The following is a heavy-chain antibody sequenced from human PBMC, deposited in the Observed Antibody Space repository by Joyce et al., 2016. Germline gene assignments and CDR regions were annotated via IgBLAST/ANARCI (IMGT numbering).Heavy chain of an antibody. CDR1: GRSFSGYY. Sequence: QVQLQQWGAGLLKPSETLSLTCGVYGRSFSGYYWSWIRQPPGKVLEGTGEINHGGSSSYNPSLKSRVTISVDTSKNQFSLKLTSVTAADTAVYFCARSTLNGVGWFDPWGQGTLVAVSS. J-gene: IGHJ5*02. D-gene: IGHD3-3*01. V-gene: IGHV4-34*01. CDR2: INHGGSS. CDR3: ARSTLNGVGWFDP.